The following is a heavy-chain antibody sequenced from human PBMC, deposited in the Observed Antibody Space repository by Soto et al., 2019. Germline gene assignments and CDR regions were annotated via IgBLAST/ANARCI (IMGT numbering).Heavy chain of an antibody. CDR3: ATWHEREHAFDV. CDR2: ISGSGGST. CDR1: GFTFSSYA. J-gene: IGHJ3*01. V-gene: IGHV3-23*01. D-gene: IGHD1-1*01. Sequence: EVQLLDSGGGLVQPGGSLRLSCAASGFTFSSYAMSWVRQAPGKGLEWVSSISGSGGSTYYADSVKGRFIISRDNSKSTVYLQMNDLRPDDTAVYYCATWHEREHAFDVWGQGTTVTISS.